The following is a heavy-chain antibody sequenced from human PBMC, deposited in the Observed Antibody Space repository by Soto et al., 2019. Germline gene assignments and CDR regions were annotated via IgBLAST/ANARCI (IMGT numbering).Heavy chain of an antibody. V-gene: IGHV4-31*03. CDR2: IYYSGST. J-gene: IGHJ4*02. Sequence: TLSPTCTVSGGSITSGAYYRSCIRQHRGKGLEWIGYIYYSGSTYYNPSLKSRVTISVDTSKNQFSLKLSSVTAADTAVYYCAREENYGVLDYWGQGTLVTVSS. CDR1: GGSITSGAYY. D-gene: IGHD4-17*01. CDR3: AREENYGVLDY.